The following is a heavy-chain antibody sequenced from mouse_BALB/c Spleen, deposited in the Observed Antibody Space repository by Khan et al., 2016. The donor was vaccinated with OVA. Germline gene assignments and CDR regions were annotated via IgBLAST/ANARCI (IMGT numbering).Heavy chain of an antibody. Sequence: EVELVESGGGLVKPGGSLKLSCAASGFTFSSFAMSWVRQTPEKRLEWVATISSAGTYTYYPDSVKGRFTISRDNAKNTLYLQMYSLRSEDTAMYYCANGNYGWFAYWGQGTLVTVSA. V-gene: IGHV5-9-1*01. CDR1: GFTFSSFA. CDR2: ISSAGTYT. D-gene: IGHD2-1*01. CDR3: ANGNYGWFAY. J-gene: IGHJ3*01.